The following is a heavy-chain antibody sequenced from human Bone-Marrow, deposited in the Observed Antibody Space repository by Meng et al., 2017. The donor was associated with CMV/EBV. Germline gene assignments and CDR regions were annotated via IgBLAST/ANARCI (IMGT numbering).Heavy chain of an antibody. CDR2: ISGSGGNT. Sequence: GESLKISCAASGFTFSSYAMSWVRQAPGKGLEWVSAISGSGGNTYYADSVKGRFTISRDNSKNTLYLQMNSLRAEDTAVYYCAKAYYYDSSGYYAPFDYWGQGTLVTVSS. V-gene: IGHV3-23*01. CDR1: GFTFSSYA. CDR3: AKAYYYDSSGYYAPFDY. J-gene: IGHJ4*02. D-gene: IGHD3-22*01.